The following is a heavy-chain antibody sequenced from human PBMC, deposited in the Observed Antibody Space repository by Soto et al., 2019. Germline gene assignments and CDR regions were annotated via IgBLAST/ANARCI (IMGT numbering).Heavy chain of an antibody. V-gene: IGHV4-61*01. Sequence: SETLSLTSTVSGVSVSRENYYWSWIRQPPGKGLEWIGYIYYSGSTNYNPSLKSRVTISVDTSKNQFSLKLSSVTAADTAVYYCARIKLLSWFDPWGQGTLVTVSS. CDR1: GVSVSRENYY. D-gene: IGHD3-10*01. J-gene: IGHJ5*02. CDR3: ARIKLLSWFDP. CDR2: IYYSGST.